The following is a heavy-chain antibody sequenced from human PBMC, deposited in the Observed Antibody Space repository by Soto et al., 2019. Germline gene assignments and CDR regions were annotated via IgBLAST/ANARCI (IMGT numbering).Heavy chain of an antibody. Sequence: EVQLLESGGGLVQPGGSLRLSCAASGFTFSSYAMSWVRQAPGKGLEWVSAISGSGGSTYYADSLKGRFTISRDNSKNTLYLQMNSLRAEDTAVYYCAQEWGFMITFGGVMEWGQGTLVTVSS. CDR2: ISGSGGST. CDR1: GFTFSSYA. D-gene: IGHD3-16*01. J-gene: IGHJ4*02. V-gene: IGHV3-23*01. CDR3: AQEWGFMITFGGVME.